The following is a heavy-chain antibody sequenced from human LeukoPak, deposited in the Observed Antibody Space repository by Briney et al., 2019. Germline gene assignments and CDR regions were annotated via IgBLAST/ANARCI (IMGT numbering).Heavy chain of an antibody. CDR2: ISGSGDIV. Sequence: VSVRLSCAASGFTFSTYAMNWVRQAPGKGLEWVSYISGSGDIVYFDSVKGRFTISRDNAKNSLYLQMNSLRAEDTAVYYCARKKPGTGYFEYWGQGTLVTVSS. V-gene: IGHV3-48*04. CDR1: GFTFSTYA. D-gene: IGHD1-7*01. J-gene: IGHJ4*02. CDR3: ARKKPGTGYFEY.